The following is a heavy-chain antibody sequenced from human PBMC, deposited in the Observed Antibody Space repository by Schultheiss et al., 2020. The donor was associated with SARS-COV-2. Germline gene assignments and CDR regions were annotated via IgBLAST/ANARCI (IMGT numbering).Heavy chain of an antibody. CDR1: GFTFSSYS. J-gene: IGHJ4*02. V-gene: IGHV3-48*01. CDR2: ISSSGSTI. D-gene: IGHD2-21*02. CDR3: ARGRRCGGDCYWFDY. Sequence: GGSLRLSCAASGFTFSSYSMNWVRQAPGKGLEWVSYISSSGSTIYYADSVKGRFTISRDNSKNTLYLQMNSLRAEDTALYYCARGRRCGGDCYWFDYWGQGTLVTVSS.